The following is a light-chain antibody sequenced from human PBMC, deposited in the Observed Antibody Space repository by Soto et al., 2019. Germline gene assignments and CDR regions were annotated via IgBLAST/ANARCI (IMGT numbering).Light chain of an antibody. CDR2: AIS. CDR3: QQYNDWRT. Sequence: TQSPRTMSLSPGEIATLACRASESVSRNLAWYQQKPGQAPRLLIHAISTRATGIPARFSGSGSGTEFTLTISSLQSEDFALYYCQQYNDWRTFGQGTKVDI. CDR1: ESVSRN. V-gene: IGKV3-15*01. J-gene: IGKJ1*01.